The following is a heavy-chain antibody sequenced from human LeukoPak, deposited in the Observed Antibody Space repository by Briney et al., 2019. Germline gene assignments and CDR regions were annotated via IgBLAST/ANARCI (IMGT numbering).Heavy chain of an antibody. J-gene: IGHJ4*02. CDR3: ARDLSY. CDR2: IYHSGST. Sequence: SETLSLTCAVSGGSISSGGYSWSWIRQPPGKGLEWIGYIYHSGSTYYNPSLKSRVTISVDRSKNQFSLKLSSVTAADTAVYYCARDLSYWGQGTLVSVSS. V-gene: IGHV4-30-2*01. CDR1: GGSISSGGYS.